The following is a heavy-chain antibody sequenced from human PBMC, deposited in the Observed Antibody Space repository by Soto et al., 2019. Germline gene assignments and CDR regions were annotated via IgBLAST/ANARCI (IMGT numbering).Heavy chain of an antibody. CDR2: IIPIFGVT. CDR3: VRDWESTTQTWGFGDS. D-gene: IGHD1-1*01. CDR1: GGTFSSDT. J-gene: IGHJ4*02. V-gene: IGHV1-69*08. Sequence: QVQLVQSGAEVKKPGSSVKVSCKASGGTFSSDTITWVRQAPGQGLEWLGRIIPIFGVTNYAQKFQDRVTITTDRSTTAAYMEQSRLRSEDTAVYYCVRDWESTTQTWGFGDSWGQGTLVTLSS.